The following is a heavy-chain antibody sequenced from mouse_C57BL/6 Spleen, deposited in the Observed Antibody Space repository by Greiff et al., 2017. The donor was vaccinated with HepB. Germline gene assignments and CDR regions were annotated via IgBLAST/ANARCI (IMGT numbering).Heavy chain of an antibody. V-gene: IGHV14-2*01. CDR2: IDPEDGET. J-gene: IGHJ2*01. CDR1: GFNIKDYY. D-gene: IGHD1-1*01. CDR3: APTTVVVPYFDY. Sequence: EVQLVESGAELVKPGASVKLSCTASGFNIKDYYMHWVKQRTEQGLEWIGRIDPEDGETKYAPKFQGKATIPADTSSNTAYLQLSSLTSEDTAVYYCAPTTVVVPYFDYWGQGTTLTVSS.